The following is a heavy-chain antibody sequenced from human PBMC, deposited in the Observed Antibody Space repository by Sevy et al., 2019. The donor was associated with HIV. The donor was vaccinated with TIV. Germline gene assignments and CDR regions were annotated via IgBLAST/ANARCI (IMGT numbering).Heavy chain of an antibody. CDR1: GFTFSSYS. Sequence: GGSLRLSCAASGFTFSSYSMNWVRQAPGKGLEWVSSISSSSSYIYYADSLKGRFTITRDNAKNSLYLQMNSLRAEDTAVYYCARGREINRKEGAFDIWGQGTMVTVSS. CDR3: ARGREINRKEGAFDI. CDR2: ISSSSSYI. V-gene: IGHV3-21*01. J-gene: IGHJ3*02.